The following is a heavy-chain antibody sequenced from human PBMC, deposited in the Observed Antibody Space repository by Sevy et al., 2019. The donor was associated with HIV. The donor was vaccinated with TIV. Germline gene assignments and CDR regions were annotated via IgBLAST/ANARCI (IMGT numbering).Heavy chain of an antibody. CDR2: LSFGCGEI. CDR3: AREGCTKPHDY. Sequence: GGSLRLSCAASGFTFSKYSMSWVRQPPGKGLEWVSTLSFGCGEINYADSVKGRFTISRGNSKSSVYLQMNNLRPEDTGVYYCAREGCTKPHDYWGQGTLVNVSS. J-gene: IGHJ4*02. V-gene: IGHV3-23*01. D-gene: IGHD2-8*01. CDR1: GFTFSKYS.